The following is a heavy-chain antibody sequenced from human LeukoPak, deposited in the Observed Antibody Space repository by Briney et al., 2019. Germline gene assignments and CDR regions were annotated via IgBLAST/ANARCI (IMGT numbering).Heavy chain of an antibody. CDR1: GYSFTSYW. CDR2: IYPGDSDT. CDR3: ARHTPSTGFDM. D-gene: IGHD1-1*01. Sequence: GESLKISCKGYGYSFTSYWIAWVRRLPGKGLESIGIIYPGDSDTRYSPSFQGQVTISVDKSIATAFLQWNSLKASDTAIYYCARHTPSTGFDMWGQGTMITVSS. J-gene: IGHJ3*02. V-gene: IGHV5-51*01.